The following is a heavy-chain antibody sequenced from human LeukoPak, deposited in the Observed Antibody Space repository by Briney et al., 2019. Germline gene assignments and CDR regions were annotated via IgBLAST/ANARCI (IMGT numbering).Heavy chain of an antibody. J-gene: IGHJ4*02. V-gene: IGHV1-8*03. D-gene: IGHD6-6*01. Sequence: ASVKVSCKASGYTFTNYDISWVRQAAGQGLEWMGWMNPYNGDTDFVQKFQGRLSITRNISISTAYMELSSLRSEDTAVYYCARAKNGIAARLVFAYWGQGTLVTVSS. CDR3: ARAKNGIAARLVFAY. CDR1: GYTFTNYD. CDR2: MNPYNGDT.